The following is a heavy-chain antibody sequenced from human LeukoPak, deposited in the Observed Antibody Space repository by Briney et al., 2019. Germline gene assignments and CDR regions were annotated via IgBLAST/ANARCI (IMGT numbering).Heavy chain of an antibody. CDR2: ISSTSATI. J-gene: IGHJ4*02. CDR3: ARKNQDIVGTIGVFDY. V-gene: IGHV3-48*03. CDR1: RFTFSSFD. D-gene: IGHD5-12*01. Sequence: GGSLRLSCTVSRFTFSSFDMHWVRQAPGKGLEWISYISSTSATIYYVDSVRGRFTISRDNAKNSLYLQLNSLRAEDTAVYYCARKNQDIVGTIGVFDYWGQGTLVTVSS.